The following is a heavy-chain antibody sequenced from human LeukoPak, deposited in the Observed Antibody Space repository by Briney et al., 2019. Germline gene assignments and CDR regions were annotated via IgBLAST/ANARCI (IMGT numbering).Heavy chain of an antibody. CDR1: GFIFSNAW. Sequence: PGGSLRLSCAASGFIFSNAWMNWVRQAPGEGLDWVGRIASKTDGGATDYAAPVKGRFTISRDDSKNTLNLQMNSLKTEDTAVYYCTTGIRGDWGQGTLVTVSS. V-gene: IGHV3-15*07. CDR2: IASKTDGGAT. D-gene: IGHD3-10*01. J-gene: IGHJ4*02. CDR3: TTGIRGD.